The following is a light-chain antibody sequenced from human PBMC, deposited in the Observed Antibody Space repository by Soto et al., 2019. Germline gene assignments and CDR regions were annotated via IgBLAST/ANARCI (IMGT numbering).Light chain of an antibody. CDR2: GAS. Sequence: IVLTKSPGTLSLSPGERAALSCRASQSLSSSYLAWYQQKPGQAPRLLIYGASSRATGIPDRFSGSGSGTDFTLSISRLEPEDFAVYYCQQYSSLWTFGQGTKVDIK. CDR1: QSLSSSY. CDR3: QQYSSLWT. J-gene: IGKJ1*01. V-gene: IGKV3-20*01.